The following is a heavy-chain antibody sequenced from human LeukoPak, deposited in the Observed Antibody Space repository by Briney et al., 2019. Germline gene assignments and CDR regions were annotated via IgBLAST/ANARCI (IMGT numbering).Heavy chain of an antibody. Sequence: PGGPLRLSCAASGFTFSSYAMHWVRQAPGKGLEWVAVISYDGSNKYYADSMKGRFTISRDNSKNTLYLQMNSLRAEDTAVYYCARDWGEYCSSTSCYTGGDAFDIWGQGTMVTVSS. CDR1: GFTFSSYA. V-gene: IGHV3-30-3*01. CDR2: ISYDGSNK. J-gene: IGHJ3*02. D-gene: IGHD2-2*02. CDR3: ARDWGEYCSSTSCYTGGDAFDI.